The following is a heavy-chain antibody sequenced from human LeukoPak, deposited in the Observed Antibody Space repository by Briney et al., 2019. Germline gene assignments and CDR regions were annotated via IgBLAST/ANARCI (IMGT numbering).Heavy chain of an antibody. CDR1: GFTFSSYG. J-gene: IGHJ4*02. CDR2: ISGSGGST. Sequence: GGSLRLSCAASGFTFSSYGMSWVRQAPGKGLEWVSAISGSGGSTYYADSVKGRFTISRDNSKNTLYLQMNSLRAEDTAVYYCAKVWTMVRGATTDYWGQGTLVTVSS. D-gene: IGHD3-10*01. V-gene: IGHV3-23*01. CDR3: AKVWTMVRGATTDY.